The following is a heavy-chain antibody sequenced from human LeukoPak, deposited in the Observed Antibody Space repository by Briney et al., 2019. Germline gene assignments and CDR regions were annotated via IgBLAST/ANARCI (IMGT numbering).Heavy chain of an antibody. D-gene: IGHD6-19*01. CDR3: ARESTVAGTGIDY. V-gene: IGHV4-59*01. CDR2: IYYSGST. Sequence: PSETLSLTCTVSGGSISPYYWSWIRQPPGKGLEWIGYIYYSGSTNYNPSLKSRVTISVDTSKNQFSLKLSSVTAADTAVYYCARESTVAGTGIDYWGQGTLVTVSS. J-gene: IGHJ4*02. CDR1: GGSISPYY.